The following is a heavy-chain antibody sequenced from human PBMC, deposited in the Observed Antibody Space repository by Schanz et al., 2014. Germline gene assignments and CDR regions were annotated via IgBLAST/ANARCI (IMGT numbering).Heavy chain of an antibody. CDR2: ISGSGGST. Sequence: EVQLVESGGGLVQPGGSLRLSCSASGFTFSIYAMHWVRQAPGKGLEWVSAISGSGGSTYYADSVKGRFTMSRDNAKNSVFLQMNSLRAEDTAVYYCVRDSFFAFDYWGQGTLVTVSS. J-gene: IGHJ4*02. D-gene: IGHD3-3*01. CDR1: GFTFSIYA. CDR3: VRDSFFAFDY. V-gene: IGHV3-23*04.